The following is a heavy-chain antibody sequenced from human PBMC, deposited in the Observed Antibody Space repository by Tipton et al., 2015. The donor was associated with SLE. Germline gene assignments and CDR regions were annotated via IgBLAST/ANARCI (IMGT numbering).Heavy chain of an antibody. CDR1: GFTFSSYA. Sequence: SLRLSCAASGFTFSSYAMHWVRQAPGKGLEWVAVISYDGSNKYYADSVKGRFTISRDNSKNTLYLQMNSLRVEDTAVYYCARLEGYYDSSGYPLFDYWGQGTLVTVSS. V-gene: IGHV3-30-3*01. J-gene: IGHJ4*02. CDR2: ISYDGSNK. CDR3: ARLEGYYDSSGYPLFDY. D-gene: IGHD3-22*01.